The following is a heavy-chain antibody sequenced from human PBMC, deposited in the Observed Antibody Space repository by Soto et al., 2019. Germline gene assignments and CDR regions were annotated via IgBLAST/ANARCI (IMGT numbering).Heavy chain of an antibody. CDR3: ARLRRSTTAGRGWFDP. CDR2: MNTNSGNT. D-gene: IGHD2-2*01. CDR1: GYTFTSYD. Sequence: QVQLVQSGAEVKKPGASVKVSCKASGYTFTSYDINWVRQATGQGIEWMGWMNTNSGNTGYAQKFQGRVTMTRNTSISTAYMELSSLRSEDTAVYYCARLRRSTTAGRGWFDPWGQGTLVTVSS. J-gene: IGHJ5*02. V-gene: IGHV1-8*01.